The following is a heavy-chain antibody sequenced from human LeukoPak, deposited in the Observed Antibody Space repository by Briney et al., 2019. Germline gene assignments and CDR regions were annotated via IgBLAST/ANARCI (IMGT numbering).Heavy chain of an antibody. CDR1: GGSISSYY. Sequence: SETLSLTCTVSGGSISSYYWSWIRQPAGKGLEWIGRIYTSGSTNYNPSLKSRVTMSVDTSKNQFSLKLSSVTAADTAVYYCAREGETTVTTFGDYYYGMDVWGRGTTVTVSS. D-gene: IGHD4-17*01. CDR2: IYTSGST. V-gene: IGHV4-4*07. J-gene: IGHJ6*02. CDR3: AREGETTVTTFGDYYYGMDV.